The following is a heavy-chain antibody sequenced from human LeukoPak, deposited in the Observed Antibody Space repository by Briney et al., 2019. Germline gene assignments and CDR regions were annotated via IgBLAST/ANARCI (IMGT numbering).Heavy chain of an antibody. CDR1: GGSISSSSYY. J-gene: IGHJ4*02. Sequence: PSETLSLTCTVSGGSISSSSYYWTWIRQPPGKGLEWIGEINHSGSPNNNPSLKSRVSISFDTSKNQFSLKLTSVTAADTAVYYCGSRRTAMFGVIKGPIDYWGQGTLVTVSS. V-gene: IGHV4-39*07. D-gene: IGHD3-3*01. CDR3: GSRRTAMFGVIKGPIDY. CDR2: INHSGSP.